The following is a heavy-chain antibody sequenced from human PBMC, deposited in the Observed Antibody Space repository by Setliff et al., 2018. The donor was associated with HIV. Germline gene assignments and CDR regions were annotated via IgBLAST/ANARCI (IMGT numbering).Heavy chain of an antibody. CDR3: AREPSGSGHYFYFDY. Sequence: ASVKVSCKASGYTFTSYYIHWVRQAPGQGLEWMGIIYPNEDRTTYAREFQGRVTMTRDTSTSTVYMELSSLRSEDTAVYYCAREPSGSGHYFYFDYWGQGTLVTVSS. CDR1: GYTFTSYY. V-gene: IGHV1-46*01. CDR2: IYPNEDRT. D-gene: IGHD1-26*01. J-gene: IGHJ4*02.